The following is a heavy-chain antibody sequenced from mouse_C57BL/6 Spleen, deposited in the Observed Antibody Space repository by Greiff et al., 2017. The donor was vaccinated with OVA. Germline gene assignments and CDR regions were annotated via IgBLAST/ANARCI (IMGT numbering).Heavy chain of an antibody. CDR3: GRQGGSSGAFAY. D-gene: IGHD6-1*01. CDR2: ISGGGGNT. CDR1: GFTFSSYT. V-gene: IGHV5-9*01. J-gene: IGHJ3*01. Sequence: EVKLMESGGGLVKPGGSLKLSCAASGFTFSSYTMSWVRQTPEQRLEWVATISGGGGNTYYADSVKGRFTISRDNAKNTLYLQMSSLRAEDTALYYCGRQGGSSGAFAYWGQGTLVTVSA.